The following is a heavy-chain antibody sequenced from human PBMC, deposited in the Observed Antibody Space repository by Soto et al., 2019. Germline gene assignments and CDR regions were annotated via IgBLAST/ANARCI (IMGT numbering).Heavy chain of an antibody. CDR1: GFSFSDFY. CDR3: ARVQYFEWHFDL. Sequence: GGSLRLSCAASGFSFSDFYMTWIRQAPGKGLEWISYISDSSRTIYYADSVKGRLTISRDNAKNSLYLQMNSLRAEDTAVYYCARVQYFEWHFDLWGRGTLVTVSS. J-gene: IGHJ2*01. D-gene: IGHD3-3*01. V-gene: IGHV3-11*01. CDR2: ISDSSRTI.